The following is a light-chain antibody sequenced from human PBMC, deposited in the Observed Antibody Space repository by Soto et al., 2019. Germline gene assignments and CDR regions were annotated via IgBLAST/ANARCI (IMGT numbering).Light chain of an antibody. CDR1: QSVSSN. CDR3: QQYNNWHRT. CDR2: GAS. J-gene: IGKJ2*01. V-gene: IGKV3-15*01. Sequence: EIVMTQSPATLSVSPGERATLSCRASQSVSSNLAWYQQKPGQAPRLLIYGASIRATGIPARFSGSGSGTESTLTISSFQSDDFPVAYCQQYNNWHRTFGDGTKLEIE.